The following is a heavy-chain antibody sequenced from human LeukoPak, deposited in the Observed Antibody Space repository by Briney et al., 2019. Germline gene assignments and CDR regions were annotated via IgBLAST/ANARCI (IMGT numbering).Heavy chain of an antibody. V-gene: IGHV3-43*02. CDR3: AKAYYGSRFSSLDY. CDR2: FSGDGDSA. D-gene: IGHD3-10*01. Sequence: GGSLRLSCAASGXTFDNYAMHWVRQPPGKGLEWVSLFSGDGDSAYFADSVKGRFTISRDNSKNSLYLRMNSLRTEDTALYYCAKAYYGSRFSSLDYWGQGTLVTVSS. J-gene: IGHJ4*02. CDR1: GXTFDNYA.